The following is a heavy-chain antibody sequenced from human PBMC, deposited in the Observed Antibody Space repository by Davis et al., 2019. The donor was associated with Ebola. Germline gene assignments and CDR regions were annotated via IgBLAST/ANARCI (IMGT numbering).Heavy chain of an antibody. V-gene: IGHV3-74*01. CDR3: ATDQRYQLLYLFDH. Sequence: PGGSLRLSCAASGFTFSRYWIHWVRQAPGKGLLWVSRINGDGSTTTYADSVKGRFTISRDNSKSTLYLQMNSLRAEDTAVYYCATDQRYQLLYLFDHWGQGTLVTVSS. D-gene: IGHD2-2*02. CDR2: INGDGSTT. CDR1: GFTFSRYW. J-gene: IGHJ4*02.